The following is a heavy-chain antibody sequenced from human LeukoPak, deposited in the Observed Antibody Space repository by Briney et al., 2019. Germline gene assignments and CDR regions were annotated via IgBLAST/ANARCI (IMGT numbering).Heavy chain of an antibody. D-gene: IGHD6-13*01. Sequence: GGSLRLSCTASGFSFSGHWMHWARQLPGKGLVWVSRISPTGSTTSYADSVKGRFTVSRDNAKNTPYLQVNNLRAEDTAVYYCARGPSSNWSGLDFWGQGTLLTVSS. CDR1: GFSFSGHW. J-gene: IGHJ4*02. CDR3: ARGPSSNWSGLDF. CDR2: ISPTGSTT. V-gene: IGHV3-74*01.